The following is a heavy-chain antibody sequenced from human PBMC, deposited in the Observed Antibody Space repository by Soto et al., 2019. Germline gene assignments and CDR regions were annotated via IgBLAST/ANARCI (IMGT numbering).Heavy chain of an antibody. D-gene: IGHD6-13*01. CDR1: GGTFISYT. CDR2: IIPIVRTT. V-gene: IGHV1-69*13. CDR3: ARVPESRAAADYGMDV. J-gene: IGHJ6*02. Sequence: GASVKVSWQASGGTFISYTINWVRQAPGQRLEWMGGIIPIVRTTKYAQKFQGRITISAXXXXSXXXTXLXSLRSEDTAVYYCARVPESRAAADYGMDVWG.